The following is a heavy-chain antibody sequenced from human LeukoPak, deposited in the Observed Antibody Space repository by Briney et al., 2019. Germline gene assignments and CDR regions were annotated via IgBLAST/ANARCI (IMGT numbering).Heavy chain of an antibody. CDR3: AKDKWDYGRFDY. V-gene: IGHV3-23*01. CDR2: ISGSGGST. Sequence: GGSLRLSCAASGFTFSSYAMNSVRQAPGKGLVWVSAISGSGGSTYYADSVKGRFTISRDNSKNTLYLQMNSLRAEDTAVYYCAKDKWDYGRFDYWGQGTLVTVSS. J-gene: IGHJ4*02. CDR1: GFTFSSYA. D-gene: IGHD4-17*01.